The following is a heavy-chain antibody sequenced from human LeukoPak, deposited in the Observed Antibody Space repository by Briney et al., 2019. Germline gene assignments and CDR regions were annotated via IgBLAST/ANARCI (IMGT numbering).Heavy chain of an antibody. CDR1: GGSLSGYY. CDR2: INHSGST. D-gene: IGHD5-12*01. V-gene: IGHV4-34*01. CDR3: ARVRVATIYYYGMDV. Sequence: SETLSLTCAVYGGSLSGYYWSWIRQPAGKGLEWIGEINHSGSTNYNPSLKSRVTISVDTSKNQFSLKLSSVTAADTAVYYCARVRVATIYYYGMDVWGQGTTVTVSS. J-gene: IGHJ6*02.